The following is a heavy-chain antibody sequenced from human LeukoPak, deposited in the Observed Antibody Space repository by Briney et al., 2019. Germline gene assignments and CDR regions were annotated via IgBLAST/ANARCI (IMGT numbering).Heavy chain of an antibody. CDR3: ARYYSSGYYSNY. CDR2: ISSSGSTI. J-gene: IGHJ4*02. Sequence: GGSLRLSCAASGFTFSDYYMSWVRQAPGKGLEWVSYISSSGSTIYYADSVKGRFTISRDNAKNSLYLQMNSLRAEDTAVYYCARYYSSGYYSNYWGQGTLVTVSS. V-gene: IGHV3-11*01. CDR1: GFTFSDYY. D-gene: IGHD3-22*01.